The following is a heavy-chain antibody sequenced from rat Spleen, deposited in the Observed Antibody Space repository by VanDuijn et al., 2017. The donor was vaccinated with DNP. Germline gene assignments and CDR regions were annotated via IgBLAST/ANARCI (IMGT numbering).Heavy chain of an antibody. CDR1: GFIFNDFW. CDR2: INKDSRTI. D-gene: IGHD1-11*01. J-gene: IGHJ2*01. Sequence: EVQLVESGGGLVQPGRSLKLSCAASGFIFNDFWMGWVRQAPGKGLEWIGQINKDSRTINYIPSLKEKITISRDNAKNTLYLQMSKLGSEDTAIYYCAKGPNYGGWSDYFDYWGQGVMVTVSS. CDR3: AKGPNYGGWSDYFDY. V-gene: IGHV4-2*01.